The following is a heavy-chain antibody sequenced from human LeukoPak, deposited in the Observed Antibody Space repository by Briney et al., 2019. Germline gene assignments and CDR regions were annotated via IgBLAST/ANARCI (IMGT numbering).Heavy chain of an antibody. CDR1: GYTFTTYG. Sequence: ASVKVSCKASGYTFTTYGINWARQAPGQGLEWMGWISPYNGNTNYAQKLQGRVTMTTDTSTGTVYMELRSLRSDDTAVYYCARAGSSTATYPNWFDPWGQGTLVTVSS. CDR3: ARAGSSTATYPNWFDP. D-gene: IGHD1-26*01. V-gene: IGHV1-18*01. J-gene: IGHJ5*02. CDR2: ISPYNGNT.